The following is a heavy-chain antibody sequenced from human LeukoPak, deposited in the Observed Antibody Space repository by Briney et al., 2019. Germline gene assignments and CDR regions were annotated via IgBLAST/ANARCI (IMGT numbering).Heavy chain of an antibody. CDR1: GYTLTELS. Sequence: ASVNVSCKVSGYTLTELSMHWVRQAPGKGLEWMGGFDPEDGETIYAQKFQGRVTMTEDTSTDTAYMELSSLRSEDTAVYYCATDLGNYDFWSGYFDYWGQGTLVTVSS. J-gene: IGHJ4*02. D-gene: IGHD3-3*01. V-gene: IGHV1-24*01. CDR2: FDPEDGET. CDR3: ATDLGNYDFWSGYFDY.